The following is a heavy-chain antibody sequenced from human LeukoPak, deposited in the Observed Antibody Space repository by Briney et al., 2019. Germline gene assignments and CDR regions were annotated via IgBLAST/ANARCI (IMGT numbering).Heavy chain of an antibody. D-gene: IGHD3-22*01. V-gene: IGHV3-23*01. CDR3: AKVFTGSDSSGYYDAFDI. CDR2: ISGSGGST. Sequence: SGGSLRLSCAASGFTFSSYGMSWVRKAPGKGLEWVSAISGSGGSTYYADSVKGRFTISRDNSKNTLYLQMNSLRAEDTAVYYCAKVFTGSDSSGYYDAFDIWGQGTMVTVSS. CDR1: GFTFSSYG. J-gene: IGHJ3*02.